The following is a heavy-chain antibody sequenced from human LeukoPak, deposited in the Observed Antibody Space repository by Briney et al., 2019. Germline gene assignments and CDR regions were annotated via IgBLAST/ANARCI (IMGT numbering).Heavy chain of an antibody. D-gene: IGHD6-13*01. CDR3: AREVVMAAAGSYYYYYMDV. CDR1: GGSISSGDYY. Sequence: PSQTLSLTCTVSGGSISSGDYYWSWIRQPPGKGLEWIGYIYYSGSTYYNPSLKSRVTISVDTSKNQFSLKLSSVTAADTAVYYCAREVVMAAAGSYYYYYMDVWGKGTTVTVSS. J-gene: IGHJ6*03. V-gene: IGHV4-30-4*01. CDR2: IYYSGST.